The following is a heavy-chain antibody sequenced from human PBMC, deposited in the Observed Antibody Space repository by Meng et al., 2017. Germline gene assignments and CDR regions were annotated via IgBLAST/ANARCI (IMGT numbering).Heavy chain of an antibody. V-gene: IGHV3-11*01. Sequence: GESLKISCAASGFTFSDYYMSWIRQAPGKGLEWVSYISSSGSTIYYADSVKGRFTISRDNAKNSLYLQMNSLRAEDTAVYYCARATLYCSGGSCYSYWGQGNLVNVSS. D-gene: IGHD2-15*01. CDR1: GFTFSDYY. J-gene: IGHJ4*02. CDR3: ARATLYCSGGSCYSY. CDR2: ISSSGSTI.